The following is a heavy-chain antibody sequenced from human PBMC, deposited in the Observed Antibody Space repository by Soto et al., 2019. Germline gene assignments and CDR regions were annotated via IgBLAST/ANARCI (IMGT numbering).Heavy chain of an antibody. J-gene: IGHJ4*02. V-gene: IGHV4-34*01. CDR2: INHSGST. Sequence: PSETLSLTCAVYGGSFSGYYWSWIRQPPGKGLEWIGEINHSGSTNYNPSLKSRVTISVDTSKNQFSLKLSSVTAADTAVYYCARAQRRVERYSSGSIAYWGQGXLVTVSS. CDR1: GGSFSGYY. D-gene: IGHD6-19*01. CDR3: ARAQRRVERYSSGSIAY.